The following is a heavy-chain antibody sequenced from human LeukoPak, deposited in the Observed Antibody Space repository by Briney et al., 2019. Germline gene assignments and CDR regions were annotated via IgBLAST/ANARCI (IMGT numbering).Heavy chain of an antibody. D-gene: IGHD3-9*01. J-gene: IGHJ4*02. V-gene: IGHV3-23*01. CDR1: GFTFSSYA. Sequence: GGSLRLSCAASGFTFSSYAMSWVRQAPGKGLEWVSAISGSGGSTYYADSVKGRFTISRDNSKNTLYLQMNSLRAEDTAVYYCAIDILTGYYTSKYDYWGQGTLVTVSS. CDR3: AIDILTGYYTSKYDY. CDR2: ISGSGGST.